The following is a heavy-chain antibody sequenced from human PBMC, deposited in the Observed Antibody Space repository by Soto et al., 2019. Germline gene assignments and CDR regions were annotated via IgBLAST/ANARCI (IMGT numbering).Heavy chain of an antibody. J-gene: IGHJ4*02. CDR2: ISGSGGST. D-gene: IGHD3-22*01. CDR1: GFTFSSYA. CDR3: AKDRTLRYDSLYFLDYFDS. V-gene: IGHV3-23*01. Sequence: EVQLLESGGGLVQPGGSLRLSCAASGFTFSSYAMSWVRQAPGKGLEWVSAISGSGGSTYYADSVKGRFTISRDNSKNTLYLQMNSLRAEEKAVYYCAKDRTLRYDSLYFLDYFDSWGQGTLVTVAS.